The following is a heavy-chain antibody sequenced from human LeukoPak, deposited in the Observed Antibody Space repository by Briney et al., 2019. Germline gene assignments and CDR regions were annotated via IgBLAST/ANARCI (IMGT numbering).Heavy chain of an antibody. Sequence: SQTLSLTCTVSGGSISSGDYYWSWIRQPPGKGLEWIGYIYYSGSTYYNPSLKSRVTISVDASKNQFSLKLSSVTAADTAVYYCARVLTDGSGSYSDYWGQGTLVTVSS. CDR1: GGSISSGDYY. V-gene: IGHV4-30-4*01. CDR2: IYYSGST. D-gene: IGHD3-10*01. J-gene: IGHJ4*02. CDR3: ARVLTDGSGSYSDY.